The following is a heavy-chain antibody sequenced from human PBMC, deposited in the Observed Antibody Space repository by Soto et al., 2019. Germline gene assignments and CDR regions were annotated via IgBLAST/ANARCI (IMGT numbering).Heavy chain of an antibody. Sequence: VKVSCKASGYTFTSYGFTWVRQAPGQGLEWMGWISAYNGNTNYAQKLQGRVTMTTDTSTSTAYMELRSLRSDDTAVYYCARGGPCTNGVCYRGPHAFDIWGQGTKVTVS. J-gene: IGHJ3*02. V-gene: IGHV1-18*04. CDR1: GYTFTSYG. CDR2: ISAYNGNT. CDR3: ARGGPCTNGVCYRGPHAFDI. D-gene: IGHD2-8*01.